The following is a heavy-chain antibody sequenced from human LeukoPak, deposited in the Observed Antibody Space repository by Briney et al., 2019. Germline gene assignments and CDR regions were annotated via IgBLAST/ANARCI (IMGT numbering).Heavy chain of an antibody. Sequence: GGSLRLSCAASGFSFSNYGMDWVRQAPGKGLEWVAFIRYDGSDKYYADSVEGRFTVSRDNSKKTLYLEMNSLRAEDTALYHCARGIVVVPAAYHDAFDIWGQGTMVTVSS. J-gene: IGHJ3*02. CDR2: IRYDGSDK. D-gene: IGHD2-2*01. V-gene: IGHV3-30*02. CDR1: GFSFSNYG. CDR3: ARGIVVVPAAYHDAFDI.